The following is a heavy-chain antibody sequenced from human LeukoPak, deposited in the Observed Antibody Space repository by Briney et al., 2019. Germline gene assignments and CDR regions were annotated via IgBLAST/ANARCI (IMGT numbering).Heavy chain of an antibody. D-gene: IGHD3-22*01. Sequence: ASVKVSCKASGYTFSSYGISWVRQAPGQGLEWMGWNSPYNGNTHYAQKLQSRVTMTTDTSTSTAYMELRSLRSDDTAVYYCVRDAAEDYYDSSGSFDCWGQGTLVTVSS. CDR1: GYTFSSYG. J-gene: IGHJ4*02. V-gene: IGHV1-18*01. CDR3: VRDAAEDYYDSSGSFDC. CDR2: NSPYNGNT.